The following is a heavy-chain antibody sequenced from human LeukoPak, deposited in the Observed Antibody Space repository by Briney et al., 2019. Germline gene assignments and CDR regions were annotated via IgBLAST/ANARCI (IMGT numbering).Heavy chain of an antibody. D-gene: IGHD3-10*01. CDR3: ARQLRGRRLGVLPNWFDP. CDR1: GGSISSGGYS. V-gene: IGHV4-30-2*01. J-gene: IGHJ5*02. Sequence: PSQTLSLTCAVSGGSISSGGYSWSWIRQPPGKGLEWIGYIYHSGSTYYNPSLKSRVTISVDRSKNQFSLKLSSVTAADTAVYYCARQLRGRRLGVLPNWFDPWGQGTLVTVSS. CDR2: IYHSGST.